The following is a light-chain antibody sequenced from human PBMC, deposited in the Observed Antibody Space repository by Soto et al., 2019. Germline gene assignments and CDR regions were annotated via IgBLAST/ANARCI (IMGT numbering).Light chain of an antibody. V-gene: IGKV1-5*01. CDR2: DAS. Sequence: DIQMTQSPSTLSASVGDRVTITCRASQSISSWLAWYQQKPGKAPKLLIYDASSLESGVPSRFSGGGSGTEFTLTISSLQPDDFATYYCQQYNSYLLTFGGGTKVEIK. CDR1: QSISSW. CDR3: QQYNSYLLT. J-gene: IGKJ4*01.